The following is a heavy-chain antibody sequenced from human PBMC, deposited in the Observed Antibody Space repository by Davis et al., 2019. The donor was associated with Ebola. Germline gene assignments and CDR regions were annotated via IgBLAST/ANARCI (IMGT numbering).Heavy chain of an antibody. CDR2: INSDGSST. V-gene: IGHV3-74*01. CDR3: ARGSWVHYYMDV. J-gene: IGHJ6*03. Sequence: PGGSLRLSCAASGFTFSSYWMHWVRQAPGKGLVWVSRINSDGSSTSYADSVKGRFTISRDNSKNTLYLQMNSLRAEDTAVYYCARGSWVHYYMDVWGKGTTVTVSS. D-gene: IGHD1-1*01. CDR1: GFTFSSYW.